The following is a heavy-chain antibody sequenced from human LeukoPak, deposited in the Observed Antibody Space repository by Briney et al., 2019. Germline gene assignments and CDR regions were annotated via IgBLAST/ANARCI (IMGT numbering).Heavy chain of an antibody. D-gene: IGHD6-13*01. CDR1: GYTFIGYY. J-gene: IGHJ4*02. CDR3: AVIAVAGNFDY. Sequence: ASVKVSCKASGYTFIGYYMNWVRQAPGQGLEWMGWINPNSGDTNYAQKFQGRVTMTRDTSISTAYMELSRLRPDDTAVYYCAVIAVAGNFDYWGQGTLVTVSS. CDR2: INPNSGDT. V-gene: IGHV1-2*02.